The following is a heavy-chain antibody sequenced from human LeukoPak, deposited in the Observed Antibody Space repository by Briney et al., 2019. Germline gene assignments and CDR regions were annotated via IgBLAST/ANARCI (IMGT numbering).Heavy chain of an antibody. D-gene: IGHD3-22*01. Sequence: ASVKVSCKASGGTFSSYAISWVRQAPGQGLEWMGWMNPNSGNTGYAQKFQGRVTMTRNTSISTAYMELSSLRSEDTAVYYCARDDSSYYYGMDVWGQGTTVTVSS. J-gene: IGHJ6*02. CDR1: GGTFSSYA. CDR3: ARDDSSYYYGMDV. V-gene: IGHV1-8*02. CDR2: MNPNSGNT.